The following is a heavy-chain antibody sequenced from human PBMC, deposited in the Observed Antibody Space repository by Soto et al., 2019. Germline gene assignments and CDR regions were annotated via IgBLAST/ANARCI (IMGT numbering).Heavy chain of an antibody. CDR3: ARDWQHGTSRNYYYYGMDV. CDR1: GFTFSSYA. V-gene: IGHV3-30-3*01. Sequence: QVQLVESGGGVVQPGRSLRLSCAASGFTFSSYAMHWVRQAPGKGLEWVAVISYDGSNKYYADSVKGRFTISRDNSKNTLYLQMNSLRAEDTAVYYCARDWQHGTSRNYYYYGMDVWGRGTTVTVSS. CDR2: ISYDGSNK. D-gene: IGHD1-1*01. J-gene: IGHJ6*02.